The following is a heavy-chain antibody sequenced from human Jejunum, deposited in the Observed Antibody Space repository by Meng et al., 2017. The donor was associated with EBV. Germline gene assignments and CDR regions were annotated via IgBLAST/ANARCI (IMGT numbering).Heavy chain of an antibody. Sequence: QRERQESGPGLANPQEPLPPPCTVSGGSIGSSTYYWGGIRQPPGKGLEWIGSIYNGGTSYSTPSLKSRVTISVDAPKTPFSLKLTSVTAADTAMYYCATHTTMYSSTAKFDYWGQGTLVTVSS. CDR1: GGSIGSSTYY. J-gene: IGHJ4*02. CDR2: IYNGGTS. V-gene: IGHV4-39*01. D-gene: IGHD2-2*01. CDR3: ATHTTMYSSTAKFDY.